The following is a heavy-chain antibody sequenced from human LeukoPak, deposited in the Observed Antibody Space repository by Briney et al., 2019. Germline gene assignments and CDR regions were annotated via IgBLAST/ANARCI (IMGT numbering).Heavy chain of an antibody. CDR2: IIPIFGAA. Sequence: SVTVSCKASGGTFSSYAISWVRQAPGQGLEWMGGIIPIFGAANYAQKFQGRVTITADESTSTAYMELSSLRSEDTAVYYCASIEYYDILTGYSRPYYYYGMDAWGQGTTVTVSS. CDR1: GGTFSSYA. CDR3: ASIEYYDILTGYSRPYYYYGMDA. J-gene: IGHJ6*02. D-gene: IGHD3-9*01. V-gene: IGHV1-69*13.